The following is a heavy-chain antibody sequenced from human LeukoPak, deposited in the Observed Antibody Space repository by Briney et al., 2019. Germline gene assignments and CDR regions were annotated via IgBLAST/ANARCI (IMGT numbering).Heavy chain of an antibody. CDR1: GGSISSGGYY. Sequence: TLSLTCTVSGGSISSGGYYWSWIRQHPGKGLEWIGYIYYSGSTYCNPSLKSRVTISVDTSKNQFSLKLSSVTAADTAVYYCARAEYSSSHFDYWGQGTLVTVSS. V-gene: IGHV4-31*03. D-gene: IGHD6-6*01. CDR2: IYYSGST. CDR3: ARAEYSSSHFDY. J-gene: IGHJ4*02.